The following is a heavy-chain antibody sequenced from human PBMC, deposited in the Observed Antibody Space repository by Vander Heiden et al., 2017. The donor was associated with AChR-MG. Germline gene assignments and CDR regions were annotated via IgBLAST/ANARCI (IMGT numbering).Heavy chain of an antibody. CDR1: GFTFSSYS. J-gene: IGHJ2*01. Sequence: EVQLVESGVGLVKSGGSLRFPCAASGFTFSSYSMSWVRQAPGKGLEWVSSISSSSSYIYYADSVKGRFTISRDNAKNSLYLQMNSLRAEDTAVYYCARERGRYFDLWGRGTLVTVSS. CDR2: ISSSSSYI. CDR3: ARERGRYFDL. V-gene: IGHV3-21*01.